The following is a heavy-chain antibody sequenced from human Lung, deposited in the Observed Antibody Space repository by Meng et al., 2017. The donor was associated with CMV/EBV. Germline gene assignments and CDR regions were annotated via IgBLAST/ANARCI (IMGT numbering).Heavy chain of an antibody. Sequence: SCXXYGYSFNSYIISWVRQAPGQGLEWMGWVNSYTGDTDYAQQFQERITMTTDTSTTTVYMELRSLRTDDTAAYYCARISMIRGIIITGWFDPWGQGTXVTVSS. D-gene: IGHD3-10*01. CDR1: GYSFNSYI. CDR3: ARISMIRGIIITGWFDP. J-gene: IGHJ5*02. CDR2: VNSYTGDT. V-gene: IGHV1-18*04.